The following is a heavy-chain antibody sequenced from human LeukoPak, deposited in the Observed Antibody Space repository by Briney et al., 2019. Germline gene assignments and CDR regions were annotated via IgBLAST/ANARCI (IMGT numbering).Heavy chain of an antibody. J-gene: IGHJ6*03. CDR1: GYTFTSHY. D-gene: IGHD5-24*01. CDR2: INPSGGST. CDR3: ARDPREYYYYMDV. V-gene: IGHV1-46*01. Sequence: GASVKVSCKASGYTFTSHYMHWVRQAPGQGLEWMGIINPSGGSTSYAQKFQGRVTMTRDTSTSTVYMELSSLRSEDTAVYYCARDPREYYYYMDVWGKGTTVTVSS.